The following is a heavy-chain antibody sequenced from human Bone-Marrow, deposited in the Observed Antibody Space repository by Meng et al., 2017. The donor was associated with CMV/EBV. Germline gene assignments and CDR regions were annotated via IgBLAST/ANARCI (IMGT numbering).Heavy chain of an antibody. D-gene: IGHD2-15*01. CDR1: GFTFSSYS. CDR2: ISSSSSTI. J-gene: IGHJ5*02. V-gene: IGHV3-48*04. Sequence: GESLKISCAASGFTFSSYSMNWVRQAPGKGLEWVSYISSSSSTICYADSVKGRFTISRDNAKNSLYLQMNSLRAEDTAVYYCAREVWAALVVAATFWFDPWGQGTLVTVSS. CDR3: AREVWAALVVAATFWFDP.